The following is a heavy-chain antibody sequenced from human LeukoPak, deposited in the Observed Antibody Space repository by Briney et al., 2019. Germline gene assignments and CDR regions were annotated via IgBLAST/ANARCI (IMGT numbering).Heavy chain of an antibody. V-gene: IGHV1-2*02. Sequence: ASVKVSCKASGYTFTGYYMHWVRQAPGQGLEWMGWINPNSGGTNYAQKFQGRVTMTRDTSIGTAYMELSRLRSDDTAVYYCARDWEMATILYYFDYWGQGTLVTVSS. CDR3: ARDWEMATILYYFDY. CDR2: INPNSGGT. J-gene: IGHJ4*02. CDR1: GYTFTGYY. D-gene: IGHD5-24*01.